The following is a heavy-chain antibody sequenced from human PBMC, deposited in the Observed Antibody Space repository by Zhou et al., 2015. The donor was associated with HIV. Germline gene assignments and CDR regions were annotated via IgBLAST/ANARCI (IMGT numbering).Heavy chain of an antibody. CDR3: TRGRWEVPDAY. CDR2: ISAYNGNT. CDR1: DYTFTNYG. J-gene: IGHJ4*02. Sequence: QVHLVQSGAEVKQPGASVKVSCKASDYTFTNYGVSWVRQAPGQGLEWMGWISAYNGNTNSAQKFQGRVIMTTDTSTSTAYMELGSLRSDDTAIYYCTRGRWEVPDAYWGQGSLVTVSP. D-gene: IGHD1-26*01. V-gene: IGHV1-18*01.